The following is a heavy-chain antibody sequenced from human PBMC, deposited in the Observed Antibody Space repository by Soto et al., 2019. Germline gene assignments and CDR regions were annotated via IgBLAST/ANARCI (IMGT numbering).Heavy chain of an antibody. CDR2: IYPGDSDT. V-gene: IGHV5-51*01. J-gene: IGHJ6*02. CDR1: GYSFTSYW. Sequence: GESLKISCTGVGYSFTSYWMGWVRQMPGKGLEWMGIIYPGDSDTRYSPSFQGQVTISADKSISTVYLQWSSLEASDSAIYFCARPRYSTSLTYGMDVWGQGTTVTVSS. D-gene: IGHD6-6*01. CDR3: ARPRYSTSLTYGMDV.